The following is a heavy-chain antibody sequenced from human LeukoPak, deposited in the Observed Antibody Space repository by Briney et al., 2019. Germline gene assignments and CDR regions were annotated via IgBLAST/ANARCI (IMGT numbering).Heavy chain of an antibody. CDR2: IYYSGST. CDR1: GGSISSSSYY. J-gene: IGHJ2*01. D-gene: IGHD1-26*01. CDR3: AREVGHDYDL. V-gene: IGHV4-39*07. Sequence: SETLSLTCTVSGGSISSSSYYWGWIRQPPGKGLEWIGSIYYSGSTYYNPSLKSRVTISVDTSKNQFSLKLSSVTAADTAVYYCAREVGHDYDLWGRGTLVTVSS.